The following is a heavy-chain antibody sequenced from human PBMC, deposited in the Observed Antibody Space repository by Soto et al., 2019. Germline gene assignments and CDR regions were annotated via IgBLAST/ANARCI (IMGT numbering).Heavy chain of an antibody. CDR2: IIPILGLA. D-gene: IGHD6-19*01. Sequence: QVQLVQSGAEVKKPGSSVKVSCKASGGTFSGYTISWVRQAPGQGPEWMGRIIPILGLANYAQKFQGRVKITADKSPSTAYMELSSLRSDDTAVYYCSRAVAGTKAYYYYYMDVWGKGTTVTVSS. V-gene: IGHV1-69*02. J-gene: IGHJ6*03. CDR1: GGTFSGYT. CDR3: SRAVAGTKAYYYYYMDV.